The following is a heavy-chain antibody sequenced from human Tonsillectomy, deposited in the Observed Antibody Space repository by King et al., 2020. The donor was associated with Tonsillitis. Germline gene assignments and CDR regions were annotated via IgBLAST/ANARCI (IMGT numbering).Heavy chain of an antibody. Sequence: QLQESGPGLVKPSETLTLTCTVSGGSISSYYWSWIRQPPGKGLEWIGYIYYSGSTNYNPSLKSRVTISIDTSKNQFSLKLSSVTAADTAVYYCARGYYFGSGSLYYYYGMDVWGQGTTVTVSS. J-gene: IGHJ6*02. CDR2: IYYSGST. CDR3: ARGYYFGSGSLYYYYGMDV. V-gene: IGHV4-59*01. D-gene: IGHD3-10*01. CDR1: GGSISSYY.